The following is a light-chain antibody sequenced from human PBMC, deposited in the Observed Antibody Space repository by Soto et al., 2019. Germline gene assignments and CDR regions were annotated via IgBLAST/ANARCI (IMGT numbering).Light chain of an antibody. J-gene: IGLJ1*01. Sequence: SVLTQPASVSGSPGQSITISCTGTSSDVGGYNYVSWYQQHPGKAPKLMTYDVSNRPSGVSNRFSGSKSGNTASLTISGLQAEDEADYYCSSYTSSSTPLYVFGTGTKVTVL. V-gene: IGLV2-14*01. CDR1: SSDVGGYNY. CDR3: SSYTSSSTPLYV. CDR2: DVS.